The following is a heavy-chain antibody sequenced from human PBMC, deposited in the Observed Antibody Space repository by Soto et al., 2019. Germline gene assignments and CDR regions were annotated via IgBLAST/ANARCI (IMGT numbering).Heavy chain of an antibody. CDR2: IYTSGST. V-gene: IGHV4-4*07. D-gene: IGHD3-3*01. Sequence: SETLSLTCTVSGGSISSYYWSWIRQPAGKGLEWIGRIYTSGSTNYNPSLKSRVTMSVDTSKNQFSLKLSSVTAADTAVYYCARDLKPPDYDFWSGPPVWFDPWGQGTLVTVS. J-gene: IGHJ5*02. CDR1: GGSISSYY. CDR3: ARDLKPPDYDFWSGPPVWFDP.